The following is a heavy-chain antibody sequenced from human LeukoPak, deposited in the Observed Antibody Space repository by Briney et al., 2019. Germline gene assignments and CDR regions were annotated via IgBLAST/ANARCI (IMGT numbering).Heavy chain of an antibody. CDR2: IYYSGNT. V-gene: IGHV4-39*01. CDR3: AIQTGSGLFILP. D-gene: IGHD3/OR15-3a*01. J-gene: IGHJ4*02. CDR1: GVSIRSSNSY. Sequence: SETLSLTCTVSGVSIRSSNSYWGWIRQPPGKGLEGIGSIYYSGNTYYHASLKSQVSISIDTSKNQFSLNLTSVTAADTAVYYCAIQTGSGLFILPGGQGTLVTVSS.